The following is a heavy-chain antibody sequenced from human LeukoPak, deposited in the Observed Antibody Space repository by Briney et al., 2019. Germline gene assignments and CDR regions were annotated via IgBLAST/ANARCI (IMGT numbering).Heavy chain of an antibody. J-gene: IGHJ4*02. Sequence: HSGGSLRLSCATSGFSFTDYPMNWVRQAPGKGLEWISNIRITAEGAKYAYYADSVKGRVTISRDDGKNTLYLHMNSLRDDDTAVYYCATDQRYAFDYWGQGILVTVSS. V-gene: IGHV3-48*02. CDR3: ATDQRYAFDY. CDR1: GFSFTDYP. CDR2: IRITAEGAKYA. D-gene: IGHD3-9*01.